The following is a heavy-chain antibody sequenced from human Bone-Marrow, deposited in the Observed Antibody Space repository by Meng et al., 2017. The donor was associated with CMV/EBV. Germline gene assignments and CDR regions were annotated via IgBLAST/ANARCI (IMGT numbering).Heavy chain of an antibody. D-gene: IGHD6-19*01. CDR1: GFTFSSYE. CDR2: ISSSGNTI. CDR3: ARETSGWPHIDY. J-gene: IGHJ4*02. Sequence: GGSLRLSCAASGFTFSSYEMNWVRQAPGKGLEWVSYISSSGNTIYYADSVKGRFTISRDNDKNSLYLQMNSLRAEDTAVYYCARETSGWPHIDYWGQGTLVTVSS. V-gene: IGHV3-48*03.